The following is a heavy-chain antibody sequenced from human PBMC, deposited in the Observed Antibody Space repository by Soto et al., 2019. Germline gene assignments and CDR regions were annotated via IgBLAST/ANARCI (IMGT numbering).Heavy chain of an antibody. Sequence: QVQLVQSGAEVKKPGASVKVSCKASGYTFTSYGISWVRQAPGQGLEWMGWISAYNGNTNYAQKLQGRVTRTTDPSTSTAYMELRSLRSDDTAVHYCARDVYCSSTSCYTGGYYYYGMDVWGQGTTVTVSS. J-gene: IGHJ6*02. CDR3: ARDVYCSSTSCYTGGYYYYGMDV. CDR2: ISAYNGNT. V-gene: IGHV1-18*04. D-gene: IGHD2-2*01. CDR1: GYTFTSYG.